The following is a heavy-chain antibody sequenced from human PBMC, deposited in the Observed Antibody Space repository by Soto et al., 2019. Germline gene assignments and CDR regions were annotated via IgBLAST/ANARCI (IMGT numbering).Heavy chain of an antibody. CDR3: AREHWNYDYYYYGMDV. CDR1: GYTFTSYY. CDR2: INPSGGST. V-gene: IGHV1-46*01. J-gene: IGHJ6*02. D-gene: IGHD1-7*01. Sequence: ASVKVSCKASGYTFTSYYMHWVRQAPGQGLEWMGIINPSGGSTSYAQKFQGRVTMTRDTSTSTVYMELSSLRSEDTAVYYCAREHWNYDYYYYGMDVWGQGTTVTVSS.